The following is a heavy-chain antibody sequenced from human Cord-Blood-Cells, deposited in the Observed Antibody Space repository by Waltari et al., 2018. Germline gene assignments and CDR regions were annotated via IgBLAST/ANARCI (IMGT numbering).Heavy chain of an antibody. CDR2: INPNSGGT. V-gene: IGHV1-2*02. J-gene: IGHJ4*02. Sequence: QVQLVQSGAEVKKPGASVKVSCKASGYTFTGYYMHWVRQAPGQGLEWMGWINPNSGGTNYARKFQGRVTMTRDTAISAAYMELSRLRSDDTAVYYCARVLNWGILFDYWGQGTLVTVSS. CDR1: GYTFTGYY. D-gene: IGHD7-27*01. CDR3: ARVLNWGILFDY.